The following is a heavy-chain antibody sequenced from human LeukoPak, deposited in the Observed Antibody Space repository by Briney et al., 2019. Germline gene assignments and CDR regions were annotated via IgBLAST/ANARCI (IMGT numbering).Heavy chain of an antibody. Sequence: SETLSLTCTVSGVSISSGGYSGSWIRQPPGKGLEWIGNIHHSGGTYYNPSLKSRVTISVDRSKNHFSLTLNSVTAADTAAYYCARDLPLAAAAKDVFDLWGQGTLVTVSS. D-gene: IGHD6-13*01. V-gene: IGHV4-30-2*01. CDR1: GVSISSGGYS. CDR3: ARDLPLAAAAKDVFDL. CDR2: IHHSGGT. J-gene: IGHJ3*01.